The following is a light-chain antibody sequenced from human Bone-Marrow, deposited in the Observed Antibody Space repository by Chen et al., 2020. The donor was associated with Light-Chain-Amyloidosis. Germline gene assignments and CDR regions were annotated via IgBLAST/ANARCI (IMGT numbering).Light chain of an antibody. Sequence: DIQMTQSPSTLSAAVGDRVTITCRASQNIRDWLAWYQQKPGKAPKLLIFKASSLQTGVPSRFSGSGSGTEFTLTISSLQPDDFATYYCQQYNSYSTVGQGTKLEI. V-gene: IGKV1-5*03. J-gene: IGKJ2*01. CDR2: KAS. CDR1: QNIRDW. CDR3: QQYNSYST.